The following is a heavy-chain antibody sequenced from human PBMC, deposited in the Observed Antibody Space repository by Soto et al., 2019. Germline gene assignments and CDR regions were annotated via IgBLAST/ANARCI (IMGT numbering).Heavy chain of an antibody. CDR3: ARGGHVVVVTAALDY. J-gene: IGHJ4*02. V-gene: IGHV1-46*01. D-gene: IGHD2-21*02. CDR1: GDTFTDYY. CDR2: VNPSGGQT. Sequence: QVQLMQSGAEVKKTGASVKVSCKASGDTFTDYYIHWVRQAPGQGLEWMGTVNPSGGQTTYAQHFLGTVTMTRDSSTSTRYLEPTSLMSEDTAVYYCARGGHVVVVTAALDYWGKGTLVTVSS.